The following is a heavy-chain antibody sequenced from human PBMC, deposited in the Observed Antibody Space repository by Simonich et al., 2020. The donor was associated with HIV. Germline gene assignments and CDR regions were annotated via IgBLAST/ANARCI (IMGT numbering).Heavy chain of an antibody. Sequence: QVQLVQSGAEVKKPGASVKVSCKVSGYTLTGLSMHWVRQAPGKGGEWMGGVNPEDGETIYAQKFQGRVTMTEDSSTDTAHMELSSLTSEDTAVYFCAAVKYYYDSSGFSYDGVDVWGQGTMVTVSS. CDR3: AAVKYYYDSSGFSYDGVDV. D-gene: IGHD3-22*01. J-gene: IGHJ3*01. V-gene: IGHV1-24*01. CDR2: VNPEDGET. CDR1: GYTLTGLS.